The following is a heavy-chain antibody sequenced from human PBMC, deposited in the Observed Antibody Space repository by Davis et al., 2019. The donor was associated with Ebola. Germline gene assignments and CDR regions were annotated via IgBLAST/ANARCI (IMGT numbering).Heavy chain of an antibody. CDR2: IYSGGST. V-gene: IGHV3-66*02. Sequence: PGGSLRLSCAASGFTVSSNYMSWVRQAPGKGLEWVSVIYSGGSTYYADSVKGRFTISRDNSKNTLYLQMNSLRAEDTAVYYCARDSVGYCSSTSCSHFDYWGQGTLVTVSS. J-gene: IGHJ4*02. CDR3: ARDSVGYCSSTSCSHFDY. CDR1: GFTVSSNY. D-gene: IGHD2-2*01.